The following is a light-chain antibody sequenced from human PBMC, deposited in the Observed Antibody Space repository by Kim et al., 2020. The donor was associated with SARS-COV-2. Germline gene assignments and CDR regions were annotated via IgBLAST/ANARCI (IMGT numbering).Light chain of an antibody. Sequence: QSALTQPASVSGSPGQSITISCTGTSSDVGNYNLVSWYQHHPGKAPKPMIYAATERPSGVSNRFSGSTSGSAASLTISGLQAEDEAEYYCCSYAGSSRMFGGGTQLTVL. J-gene: IGLJ3*02. CDR1: SSDVGNYNL. CDR3: CSYAGSSRM. CDR2: AAT. V-gene: IGLV2-23*01.